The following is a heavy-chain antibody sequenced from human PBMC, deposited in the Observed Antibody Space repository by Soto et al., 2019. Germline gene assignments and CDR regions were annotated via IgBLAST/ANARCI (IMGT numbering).Heavy chain of an antibody. V-gene: IGHV3-30-3*01. CDR1: GFTFSSYA. CDR3: ARDSSGWHNWFDP. CDR2: ISYDGSNK. Sequence: GSLRLSCAASGFTFSSYAMHWVRQAPGEGLEWVAVISYDGSNKYYADSVKGRFTISRDNSKNTLYLQMNSLRAEDTAVYYCARDSSGWHNWFDPWGQGTLVTVSS. J-gene: IGHJ5*02. D-gene: IGHD6-19*01.